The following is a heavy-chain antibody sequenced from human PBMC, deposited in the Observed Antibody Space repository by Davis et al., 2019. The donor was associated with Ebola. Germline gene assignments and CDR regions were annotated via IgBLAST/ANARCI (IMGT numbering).Heavy chain of an antibody. CDR1: GFTFSSYA. D-gene: IGHD3-22*01. CDR3: ARDYYDSSGLGLYYYYGMDV. V-gene: IGHV3-30-3*01. CDR2: IPYVGSNN. Sequence: GESLKISCAASGFTFSSYATHWFRQAPGKGLDRVAVIPYVGSNNNYADSVKGRFTISRDNSKNTLYLQMNSLRAEDTAVYYCARDYYDSSGLGLYYYYGMDVWGQGTTVTVSS. J-gene: IGHJ6*02.